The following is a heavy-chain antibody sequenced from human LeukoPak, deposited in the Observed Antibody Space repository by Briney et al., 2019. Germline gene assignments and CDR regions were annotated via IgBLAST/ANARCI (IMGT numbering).Heavy chain of an antibody. J-gene: IGHJ6*02. CDR1: GFTFSSYA. D-gene: IGHD1-26*01. Sequence: PGGSLRLSCAASGFTFSSYAMSWVRQAPGRGLEWVSAISGSGGSTYYADSVKGRFTISRDNSKNTLYLQMNSLRAEDTAVYYCAKIPVGNYYYYGMDVWGQGTTVTVSS. V-gene: IGHV3-23*01. CDR2: ISGSGGST. CDR3: AKIPVGNYYYYGMDV.